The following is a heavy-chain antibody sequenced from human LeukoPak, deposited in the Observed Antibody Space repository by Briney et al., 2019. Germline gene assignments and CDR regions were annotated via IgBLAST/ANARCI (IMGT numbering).Heavy chain of an antibody. V-gene: IGHV4-59*01. Sequence: SXXLXLTCTVSGGSISSYYWSWIRQPPGKGLEWIGYIYYSGSTNYNPSLKRRVTISVDTSKKKFSLKRRSVAAADTAVYYCARSRADYDILTGRPYYYYMDVWGKGTTVTVSS. J-gene: IGHJ6*03. CDR2: IYYSGST. CDR3: ARSRADYDILTGRPYYYYMDV. CDR1: GGSISSYY. D-gene: IGHD3-9*01.